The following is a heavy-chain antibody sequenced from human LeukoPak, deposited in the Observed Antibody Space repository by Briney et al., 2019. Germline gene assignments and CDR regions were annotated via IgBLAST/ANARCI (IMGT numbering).Heavy chain of an antibody. V-gene: IGHV3-30*09. CDR1: GFTFSSYA. J-gene: IGHJ4*02. Sequence: PGGSLRLSCAASGFTFSSYAMHWVRQAPGKGLEWVTVISYDGSNKYYVDSVKGRFAISRDNSKNTLYLQMNSLRAEDTAVYYCARDQEVVTAIQGGSIDYWGQGTLVTVSS. CDR2: ISYDGSNK. CDR3: ARDQEVVTAIQGGSIDY. D-gene: IGHD2-21*02.